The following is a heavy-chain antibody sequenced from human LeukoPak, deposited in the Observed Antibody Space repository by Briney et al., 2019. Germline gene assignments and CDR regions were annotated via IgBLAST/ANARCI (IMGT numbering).Heavy chain of an antibody. CDR3: ARDFNSDYDY. CDR1: GGTFSSYA. J-gene: IGHJ4*02. Sequence: ASVKVSCKASGGTFSSYAISWVRQAPGQGLEWMGWINPNSGGTNYAQKFQGRVTMTRDTSISTAYMELSRLRSDDTAVYYCARDFNSDYDYWGQGTLVTVSS. D-gene: IGHD5-12*01. V-gene: IGHV1-2*02. CDR2: INPNSGGT.